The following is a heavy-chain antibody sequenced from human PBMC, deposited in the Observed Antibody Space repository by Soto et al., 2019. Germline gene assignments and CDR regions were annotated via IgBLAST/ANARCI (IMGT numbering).Heavy chain of an antibody. Sequence: QAGGSLRLSCAASGFIVSSDHMSWVRQAPGKGLEWVSVIYIDGNTFYADSVKGRFTISRDNSKNTLYLQMNNLRVEDTAMYYCVRDQSLVTTTWGQGTLVTVSS. CDR2: IYIDGNT. V-gene: IGHV3-66*01. J-gene: IGHJ4*02. D-gene: IGHD4-17*01. CDR1: GFIVSSDH. CDR3: VRDQSLVTTT.